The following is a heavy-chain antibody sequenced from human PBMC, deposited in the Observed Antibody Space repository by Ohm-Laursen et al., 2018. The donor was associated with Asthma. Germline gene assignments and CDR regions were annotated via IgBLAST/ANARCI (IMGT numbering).Heavy chain of an antibody. Sequence: SLRLSCAASGFTFDDYAMHWVRQAPGKGLEWVSGISWNSGSIGYADSVKGRFTISRDNAKNSLYLQMNGLRAEDTAVYYCARTLDIAGYDSLDYWGQGTLVTVSS. CDR2: ISWNSGSI. D-gene: IGHD5-12*01. CDR3: ARTLDIAGYDSLDY. J-gene: IGHJ4*02. V-gene: IGHV3-9*01. CDR1: GFTFDDYA.